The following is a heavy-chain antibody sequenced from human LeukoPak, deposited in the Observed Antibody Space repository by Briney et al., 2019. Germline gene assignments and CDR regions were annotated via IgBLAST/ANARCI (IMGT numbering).Heavy chain of an antibody. CDR3: AKDRSKGSYGDDFDY. D-gene: IGHD3-16*01. CDR1: GLTFSSHD. Sequence: PGGSLTLSCAASGLTFSSHDMHWVRQAPDKGLEWVAIISYDGGKKDYADSVKGRFTISRDNSRNTLYLQMNSLRAEDTAVYYRAKDRSKGSYGDDFDYWGQGTLVTVSS. CDR2: ISYDGGKK. V-gene: IGHV3-30*18. J-gene: IGHJ4*02.